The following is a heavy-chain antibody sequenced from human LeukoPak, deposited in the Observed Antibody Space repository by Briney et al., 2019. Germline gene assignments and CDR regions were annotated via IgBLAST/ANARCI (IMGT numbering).Heavy chain of an antibody. V-gene: IGHV3-7*03. CDR3: TRKNYVPDP. J-gene: IGHJ5*02. D-gene: IGHD3-10*02. CDR2: ISNGGYPT. CDR1: GYTFSHYW. Sequence: GGSLRLSCVASGYTFSHYWMSWVRQTPGKGLEWVASISNGGYPTYYVDSVRGRFTISRDDARNSLFLQMNGLRADDTAVYYCTRKNYVPDPWGQGTRVTVSS.